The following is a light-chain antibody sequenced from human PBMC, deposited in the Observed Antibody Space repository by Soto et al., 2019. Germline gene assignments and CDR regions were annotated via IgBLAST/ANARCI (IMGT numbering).Light chain of an antibody. Sequence: EIVLTQAPDTLSLSPGERATLSCRASQSVSSSYLAWYQQTPGQAPRLLIYGASNRATGIPDMFSGSWSGTDFPLTISRLEPEEFALYYCQQYGNSRWTLGHGTKVEIK. CDR1: QSVSSSY. CDR3: QQYGNSRWT. CDR2: GAS. J-gene: IGKJ1*01. V-gene: IGKV3-20*01.